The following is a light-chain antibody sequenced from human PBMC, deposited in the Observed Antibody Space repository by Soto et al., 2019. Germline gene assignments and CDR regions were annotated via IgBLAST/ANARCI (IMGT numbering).Light chain of an antibody. CDR2: GAF. CDR1: QSVRSS. CDR3: QQYGSSPRT. Sequence: EIVMTQSPATLSVSPGERATLSCRASQSVRSSLAWYHQKPGQAPRLLIYGAFKRATGIPDRFSGSGSGTDFTLTISRMEPEDFAVYCCQQYGSSPRTFGQGTKVDI. V-gene: IGKV3-20*01. J-gene: IGKJ1*01.